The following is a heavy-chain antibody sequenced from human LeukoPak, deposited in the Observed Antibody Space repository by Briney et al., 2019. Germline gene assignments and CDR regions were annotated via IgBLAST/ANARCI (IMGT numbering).Heavy chain of an antibody. J-gene: IGHJ6*03. CDR1: GGTFSGHA. D-gene: IGHD4-17*01. V-gene: IGHV1-69*05. CDR2: TIPIFGAT. Sequence: SVKVSCKASGGTFSGHAISWVRQAPGQGLEWMGGTIPIFGATNYTQRFQGRITITTDESTTTAYLELASLRSEDTAVYFCAGGDPFNYYMDVWGKGTSVTVFS. CDR3: AGGDPFNYYMDV.